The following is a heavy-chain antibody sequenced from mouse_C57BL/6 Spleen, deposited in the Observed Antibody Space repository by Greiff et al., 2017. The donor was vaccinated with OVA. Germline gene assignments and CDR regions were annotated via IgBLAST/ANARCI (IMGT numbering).Heavy chain of an antibody. J-gene: IGHJ3*01. Sequence: QVHVKQPGTELVKPGASVKLSCKASGYTFTSYWMHWVKQRPGQGLEWIGNINPSNGGTNYNEKFKSKATLTVDKSSSTAYMQLSSLTSEDSAVYYCAREGTISSSPWFAYWGQGTLVTVSA. D-gene: IGHD1-1*01. CDR3: AREGTISSSPWFAY. CDR1: GYTFTSYW. CDR2: INPSNGGT. V-gene: IGHV1-53*01.